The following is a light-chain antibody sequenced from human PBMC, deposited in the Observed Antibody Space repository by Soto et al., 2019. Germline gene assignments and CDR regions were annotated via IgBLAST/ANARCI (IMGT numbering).Light chain of an antibody. CDR3: QQLNTYPA. CDR1: QGIGSY. CDR2: GAS. Sequence: DLPLTQSPSFLSASVGDRVTIPCRASQGIGSYLGWYQQAPGKAPKLLIYGASTLQSGFPSRFSGSGSGTEFTLTISSLQPEDVATYFCQQLNTYPAFGGGTKGEI. V-gene: IGKV1-9*01. J-gene: IGKJ4*01.